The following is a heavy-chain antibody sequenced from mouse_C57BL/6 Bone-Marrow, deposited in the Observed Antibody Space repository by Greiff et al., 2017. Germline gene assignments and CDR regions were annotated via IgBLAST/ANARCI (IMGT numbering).Heavy chain of an antibody. CDR3: TTRYYYGSSPYYAMDY. D-gene: IGHD1-1*01. CDR2: IDPENGDT. CDR1: GFNIKDDY. Sequence: EVQLQQSGAELVRPGASVKLSCTASGFNIKDDYMHWVKQRPEQGLEWIGWIDPENGDTEYASKFQGKATITAVTSSNTAYLQLSSLTSEDTAVYYCTTRYYYGSSPYYAMDYWGQGTSVTVSS. V-gene: IGHV14-4*01. J-gene: IGHJ4*01.